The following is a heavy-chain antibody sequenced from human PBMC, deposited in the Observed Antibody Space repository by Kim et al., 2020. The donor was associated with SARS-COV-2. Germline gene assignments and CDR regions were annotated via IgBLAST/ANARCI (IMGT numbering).Heavy chain of an antibody. J-gene: IGHJ6*02. Sequence: GGSLRLSCASSGFTFSGSAMHWVRQASGKGLEWVGRIRSKANNYATAYAASVKGRFTISRDESKNTAYLQMNSLRTEDTAVYYCTSQLKPYCDGGKCHSDYCYYGMDVWGQGTTVTVSS. CDR3: TSQLKPYCDGGKCHSDYCYYGMDV. CDR2: IRSKANNYAT. CDR1: GFTFSGSA. V-gene: IGHV3-73*01. D-gene: IGHD2-21*01.